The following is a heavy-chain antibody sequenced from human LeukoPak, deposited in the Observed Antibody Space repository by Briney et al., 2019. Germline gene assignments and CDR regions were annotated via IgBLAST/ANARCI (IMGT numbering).Heavy chain of an antibody. CDR3: ARGSYDILTDTWMGYSDY. CDR2: IIPIFGTA. Sequence: SVKVSCKASGGTFSSYAISWVRQAPGQGLEWMGGIIPIFGTANYAQKFQGRVTITADESTSTAYMELSSLRSEDTAVYYCARGSYDILTDTWMGYSDYWGQGTLVTVSS. V-gene: IGHV1-69*13. J-gene: IGHJ4*02. CDR1: GGTFSSYA. D-gene: IGHD3-9*01.